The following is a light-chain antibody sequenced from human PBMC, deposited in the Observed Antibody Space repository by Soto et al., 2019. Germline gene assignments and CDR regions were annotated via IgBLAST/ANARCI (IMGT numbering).Light chain of an antibody. CDR1: QSISSY. Sequence: DIVLTQSPATLSLSPGERATISCRASQSISSYLAWYQQKPGQAPRLLIYDASNRATGIPARFSGSGSGTDFTLTISSLEPEDVAVYYCQQCSNGLTFGGGTKVEIK. J-gene: IGKJ4*01. CDR3: QQCSNGLT. CDR2: DAS. V-gene: IGKV3-11*01.